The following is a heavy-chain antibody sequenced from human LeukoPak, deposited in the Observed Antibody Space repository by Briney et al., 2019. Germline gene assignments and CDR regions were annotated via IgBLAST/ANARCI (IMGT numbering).Heavy chain of an antibody. CDR2: ISSSSTII. CDR3: ARDPPSGRMDY. CDR1: GFTFSSYS. D-gene: IGHD6-19*01. V-gene: IGHV3-48*04. Sequence: PGGSLRLSCAASGFTFSSYSMNWVRQAPGKGLEWVSYISSSSTIIYYADSVKGRFTISRDNTKNSLYLQMNSLRAEDTAVYYCARDPPSGRMDYWGQGTLVPVSS. J-gene: IGHJ4*02.